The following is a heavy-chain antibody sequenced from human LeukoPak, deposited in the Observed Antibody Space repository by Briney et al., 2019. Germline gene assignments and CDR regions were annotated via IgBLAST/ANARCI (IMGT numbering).Heavy chain of an antibody. J-gene: IGHJ4*02. V-gene: IGHV4-61*02. CDR2: IYTSGST. Sequence: SETLSLTCTVSGGSISSGSYYWSWIRQPAGKGLEWIGRIYTSGSTNYNPSLKSRVTMSVDTSKNQFSLKLSSVTAADTAVYYCARDPSRQIYYFDYWGQGTLVTVSS. CDR1: GGSISSGSYY. CDR3: ARDPSRQIYYFDY.